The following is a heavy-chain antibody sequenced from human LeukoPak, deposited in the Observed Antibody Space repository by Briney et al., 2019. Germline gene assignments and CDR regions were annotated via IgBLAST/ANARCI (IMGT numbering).Heavy chain of an antibody. CDR3: AKVRRIVNCSSTSCYFGYYFDY. CDR2: ISGSGGST. J-gene: IGHJ4*02. Sequence: PGGSLRLSCAASGFTFSSYAMSWVRQAPGKGLEWVSAISGSGGSTYYADSVKGRFTISRDNSKNTLYLQMNSLRAEDTAVYYSAKVRRIVNCSSTSCYFGYYFDYWGQGTLVTVSS. CDR1: GFTFSSYA. V-gene: IGHV3-23*01. D-gene: IGHD2-2*01.